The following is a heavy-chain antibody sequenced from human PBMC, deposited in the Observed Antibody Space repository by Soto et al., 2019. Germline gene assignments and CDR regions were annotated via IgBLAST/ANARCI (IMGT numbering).Heavy chain of an antibody. J-gene: IGHJ5*01. Sequence: VHLVQSGPELKKPGASMKVSCKASGYTSTNYGFIWVRQAPGQGLEWMGLITVYNGQTNYAQKFQDRVTVTTDTSTNTAYMERRSLRADATAVYVCATCGERLDSWGHGTLVSVSS. V-gene: IGHV1-18*01. CDR1: GYTSTNYG. CDR2: ITVYNGQT. CDR3: ATCGERLDS.